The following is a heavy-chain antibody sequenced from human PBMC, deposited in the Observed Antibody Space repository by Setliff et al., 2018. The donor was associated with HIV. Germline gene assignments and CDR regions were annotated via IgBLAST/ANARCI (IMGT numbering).Heavy chain of an antibody. D-gene: IGHD2-2*01. CDR2: INHSGNT. CDR3: ARPQYPGYYFDY. Sequence: PSETLSLTCAVYGGSFSGYYWSWIRQPPGKGLEWIGDINHSGNTYYKPSLKSRVTISVDTSKNQFSLKLSSVTAADTAVYYCARPQYPGYYFDYWGQGTLVTVSS. V-gene: IGHV4-34*01. J-gene: IGHJ4*02. CDR1: GGSFSGYY.